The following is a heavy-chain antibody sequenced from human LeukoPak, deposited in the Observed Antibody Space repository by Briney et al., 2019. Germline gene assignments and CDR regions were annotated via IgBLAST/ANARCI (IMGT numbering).Heavy chain of an antibody. CDR2: IYYSGST. CDR3: ARGSYDSSGYSDY. CDR1: GGSISSYY. J-gene: IGHJ4*02. V-gene: IGHV4-59*08. Sequence: PSETLSLTCTVSGGSISSYYWSWLRQPPARGLEWMGYIYYSGSTYYNPSLKSRVTISVDTSKNQFSLKLSSVTAADTAVYYCARGSYDSSGYSDYWDQGTLVTVSS. D-gene: IGHD3-22*01.